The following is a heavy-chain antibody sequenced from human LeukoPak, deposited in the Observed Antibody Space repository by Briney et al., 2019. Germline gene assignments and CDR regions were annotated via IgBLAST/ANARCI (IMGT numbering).Heavy chain of an antibody. J-gene: IGHJ4*02. D-gene: IGHD6-19*01. CDR3: ARSQWLGNFDY. Sequence: SETLSLTCTVSGGSISGFYWSWIRQPAGKGLEWIGRIYSSGSTNYNPSLKSRVTISVDTSKNQFSLKLSSVTAADTAVYYCARSQWLGNFDYWGQGTLVTVSS. CDR2: IYSSGST. V-gene: IGHV4-4*07. CDR1: GGSISGFY.